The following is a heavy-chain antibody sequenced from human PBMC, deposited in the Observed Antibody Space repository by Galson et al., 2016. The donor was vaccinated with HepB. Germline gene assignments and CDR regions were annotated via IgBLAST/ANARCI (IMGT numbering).Heavy chain of an antibody. J-gene: IGHJ4*02. Sequence: SLRLSCAASGFTFSNYWMHWVRQAPGKGLVWVSQINPGGSTTGFPDSVKGRFTISRDNTKNTMYLYMNSLIAEDTGVYYCARGFDISGDYWGQGTLVTVSS. CDR1: GFTFSNYW. CDR2: INPGGSTT. V-gene: IGHV3-74*01. CDR3: ARGFDISGDY. D-gene: IGHD1-26*01.